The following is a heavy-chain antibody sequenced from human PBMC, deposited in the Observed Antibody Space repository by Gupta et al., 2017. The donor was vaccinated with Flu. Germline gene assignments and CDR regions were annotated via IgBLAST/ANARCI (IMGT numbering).Heavy chain of an antibody. Sequence: QVQLVQSGAAVKKPGSSVKVSCKASGGTFSSYAISWVRQAPVQGLEWMGGIIPIFGTANYAQKFQGRVTITADESTSTAYMELSSLRSEDTAVYYCAREQAKFNRYSSGHYYFDYWGQGTLVTVSS. V-gene: IGHV1-69*01. CDR1: GGTFSSYA. CDR2: IIPIFGTA. J-gene: IGHJ4*02. D-gene: IGHD6-19*01. CDR3: AREQAKFNRYSSGHYYFDY.